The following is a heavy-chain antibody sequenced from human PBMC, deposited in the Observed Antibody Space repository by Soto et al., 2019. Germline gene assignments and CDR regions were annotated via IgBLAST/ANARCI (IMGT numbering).Heavy chain of an antibody. Sequence: GGSLRLSCAASGFTFSSYGMHWVRQAPGKGLEWVAVISYDGSNKYYADSVKGRFTISRDNSKNTLYLQMNSLRAEDTAVYYCAKAPELELRYANYYGMDVWGQGTTVTVSS. D-gene: IGHD1-7*01. V-gene: IGHV3-30*18. CDR3: AKAPELELRYANYYGMDV. CDR1: GFTFSSYG. CDR2: ISYDGSNK. J-gene: IGHJ6*02.